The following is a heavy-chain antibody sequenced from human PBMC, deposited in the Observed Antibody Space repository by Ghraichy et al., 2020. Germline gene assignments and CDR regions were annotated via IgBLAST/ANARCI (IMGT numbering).Heavy chain of an antibody. Sequence: ASVKVSCKASGYTFTRYYTHWVRQAPGQGLKWMGIINPSGGSTSYAQKFQGRFTMTRDTSTSTVYMELSSLRSEDTAVYYCARLRGVAVARAWYFDLWGRCTLVTVSS. D-gene: IGHD6-19*01. CDR1: GYTFTRYY. V-gene: IGHV1-46*01. CDR3: ARLRGVAVARAWYFDL. J-gene: IGHJ2*01. CDR2: INPSGGST.